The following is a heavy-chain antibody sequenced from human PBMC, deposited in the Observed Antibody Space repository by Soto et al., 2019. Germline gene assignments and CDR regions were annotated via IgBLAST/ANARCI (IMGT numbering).Heavy chain of an antibody. V-gene: IGHV4-59*01. J-gene: IGHJ5*02. D-gene: IGHD6-6*01. CDR2: ISYSRST. CDR3: ARGAPDSNSSDWFDP. CDR1: GGSISSYY. Sequence: PSETLSLTCTVSGGSISSYYWSWIRQPPGKGLEWIGYISYSRSTNYNPSLKSRVTISVDTSKNQFSLKLSSVTAADTAVYYRARGAPDSNSSDWFDPWGQGTLVTVS.